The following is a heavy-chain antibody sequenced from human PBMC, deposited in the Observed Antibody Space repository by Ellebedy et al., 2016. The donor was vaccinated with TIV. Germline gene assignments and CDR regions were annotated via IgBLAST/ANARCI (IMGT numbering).Heavy chain of an antibody. J-gene: IGHJ6*02. CDR3: ASVPSHYYGMDV. V-gene: IGHV1-69*13. CDR1: GGTFSSYA. CDR2: IIPIFGTA. Sequence: SVKVSCXASGGTFSSYAISWVRQAPGQGLEWMGGIIPIFGTANYAQKFQGRVTITADESTSTAYMELSSLRSEDTAVYYCASVPSHYYGMDVWGQGTTVTVSS.